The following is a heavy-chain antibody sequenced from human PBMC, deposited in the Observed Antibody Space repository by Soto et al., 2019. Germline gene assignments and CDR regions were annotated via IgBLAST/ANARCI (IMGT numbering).Heavy chain of an antibody. V-gene: IGHV3-21*01. CDR2: ISSSSSYI. CDR3: ARDWNDGDYVLDETGAVDY. J-gene: IGHJ4*02. CDR1: GFTFSSYS. D-gene: IGHD4-17*01. Sequence: GGSLRLSCAASGFTFSSYSMNWVRQAPGKGLEWVSSISSSSSYIYYADSVKGRFTISRDNTKNQLYLQMNSLRAEDTAVYYCARDWNDGDYVLDETGAVDYWGQGTLVTVSS.